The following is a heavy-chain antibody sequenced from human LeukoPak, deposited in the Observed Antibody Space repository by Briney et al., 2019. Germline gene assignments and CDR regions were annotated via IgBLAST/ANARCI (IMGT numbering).Heavy chain of an antibody. J-gene: IGHJ4*02. Sequence: GGSLRLSCAASGFTVSSNYMSWIRQAPGKGLEWVSVIYSGGRTYYADSVKGRFTISRDNSKNTLYLQMNSLRAEDTAVYYCARERAVAGLFDYWVQGTLVTVSS. V-gene: IGHV3-66*01. CDR3: ARERAVAGLFDY. CDR2: IYSGGRT. CDR1: GFTVSSNY. D-gene: IGHD6-19*01.